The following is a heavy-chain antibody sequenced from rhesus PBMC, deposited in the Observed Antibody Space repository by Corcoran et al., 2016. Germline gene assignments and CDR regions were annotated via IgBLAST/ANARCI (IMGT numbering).Heavy chain of an antibody. V-gene: IGHV3S11*01. J-gene: IGHJ4*01. CDR3: TRNNWPYRFDY. Sequence: EVQLVESGGVLVQPGGSLRLSCAASGFPSSNYWMSWVRQSPGKGLEWVGFIKNKADGGAAGYAESVKGRFTISRDDSKNILYLQMNSLKTEDTAVYYCTRNNWPYRFDYWGQGVLVTVSS. D-gene: IGHD1-38*01. CDR1: GFPSSNYW. CDR2: IKNKADGGAA.